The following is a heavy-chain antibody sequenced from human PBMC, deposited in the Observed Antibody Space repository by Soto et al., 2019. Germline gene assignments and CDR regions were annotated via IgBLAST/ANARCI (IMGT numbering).Heavy chain of an antibody. J-gene: IGHJ3*02. Sequence: QVQLQESGPGLVKPSETLSLTCTVPGGSFSPYYWTWIRQPPGKGLEWIGYISYSGSTNYNPSLQSRLTISADTSKNQFSLRLSSVTAADTAVYYCARGSELLPRAFNIWGQGTMVTVSS. CDR2: ISYSGST. D-gene: IGHD6-19*01. CDR3: ARGSELLPRAFNI. CDR1: GGSFSPYY. V-gene: IGHV4-59*01.